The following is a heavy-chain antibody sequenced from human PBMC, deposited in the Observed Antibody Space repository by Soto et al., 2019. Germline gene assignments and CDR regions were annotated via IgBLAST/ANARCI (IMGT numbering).Heavy chain of an antibody. V-gene: IGHV3-30*18. CDR3: AKDVQPRLYYFDY. CDR1: GFTFSSYG. D-gene: IGHD2-2*01. Sequence: GSLRLSCAASGFTFSSYGMHWVRQAPGKGLEWVAVISYDGSNKYYADSVKGRFTISRDNSKNTLYLQMNSLRAEDTAVYYCAKDVQPRLYYFDYWGQGTLVTVSS. CDR2: ISYDGSNK. J-gene: IGHJ4*02.